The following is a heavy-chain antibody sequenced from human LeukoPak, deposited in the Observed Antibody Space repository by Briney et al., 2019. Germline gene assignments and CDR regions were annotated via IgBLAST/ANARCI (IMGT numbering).Heavy chain of an antibody. CDR2: FYHSEST. CDR1: GGSISSSSYY. CDR3: ARTVIDRSGYSAFDI. Sequence: SETLSLTCTVSGGSISSSSYYWGWIRQPPGKGLEWIGSFYHSESTYYNPSLKSRVTISADTSNNQFSLNLSSVTAADTAVYYCARTVIDRSGYSAFDIWGQGTMVAVSS. V-gene: IGHV4-39*07. D-gene: IGHD3-22*01. J-gene: IGHJ3*02.